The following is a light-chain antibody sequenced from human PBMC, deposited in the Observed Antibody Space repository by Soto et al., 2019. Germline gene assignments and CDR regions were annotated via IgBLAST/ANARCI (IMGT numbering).Light chain of an antibody. Sequence: DIQMTQSPSSLSASVGDRVTITCRASQNIRSYLNWYQQKPGKAPKVLIYAASSLQSGVPSRFSGSGSGTDFTLTISSLQPEDFATYYCQQSYSTPWTFGQGTKVDIK. V-gene: IGKV1-39*01. CDR3: QQSYSTPWT. CDR1: QNIRSY. J-gene: IGKJ1*01. CDR2: AAS.